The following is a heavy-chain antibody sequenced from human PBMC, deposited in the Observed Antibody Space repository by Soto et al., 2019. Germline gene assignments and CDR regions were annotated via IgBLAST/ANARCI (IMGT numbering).Heavy chain of an antibody. CDR1: GGSFSGYY. D-gene: IGHD6-6*01. CDR3: ARDRFRVAARRNDAFDI. J-gene: IGHJ3*02. CDR2: INHSGST. Sequence: SETLSLTCAVYGGSFSGYYWSWIRQPPGKGLEWIGEINHSGSTNYNPSLKSRVTISVDTSKNQFSLKLSSVTAADTAVYYCARDRFRVAARRNDAFDIWGQGTMVTVSS. V-gene: IGHV4-34*01.